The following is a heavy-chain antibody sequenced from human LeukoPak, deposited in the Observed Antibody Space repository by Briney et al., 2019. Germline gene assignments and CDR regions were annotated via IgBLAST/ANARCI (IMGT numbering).Heavy chain of an antibody. Sequence: SETLSLTCAVYGGSFSGYYWSWLRQPPGKGLEWIGEINHSGSTNYNPSLKSRVTISVDTSKNQFSLKLSSVTAADTAVYYCARVLKGQFGVVIYYYYYGMDVWGQGTTVTVSS. CDR3: ARVLKGQFGVVIYYYYYGMDV. V-gene: IGHV4-34*01. J-gene: IGHJ6*02. D-gene: IGHD3-3*01. CDR1: GGSFSGYY. CDR2: INHSGST.